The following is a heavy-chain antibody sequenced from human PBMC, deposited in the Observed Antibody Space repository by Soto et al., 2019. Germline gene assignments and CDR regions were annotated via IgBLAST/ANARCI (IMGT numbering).Heavy chain of an antibody. J-gene: IGHJ6*02. D-gene: IGHD2-15*01. Sequence: ASVKVSCKTPGFTFRSSAVQWVRQARGQRLEWIGWLVVGTGNTNYAQKFQQRVTISSDRSTNTVSMELSSLTSEDTAVYYCATGAYCSGGSCSDYYYYYYGMDLWGQGTTVTVSS. CDR1: GFTFRSSA. CDR2: LVVGTGNT. CDR3: ATGAYCSGGSCSDYYYYYYGMDL. V-gene: IGHV1-58*01.